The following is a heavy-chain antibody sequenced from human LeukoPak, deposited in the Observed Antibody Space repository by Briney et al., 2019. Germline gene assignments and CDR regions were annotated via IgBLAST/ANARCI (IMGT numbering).Heavy chain of an antibody. CDR1: RFIFRNFW. CDR3: ARSSLRWFDP. V-gene: IGHV3-7*01. Sequence: GGSLRLSCAASRFIFRNFWMSWVRQAPGKGLEWVATIDQRGGDKFSVDSVKGRFIISRDNAKNSVYLQMNFLTVEDTAVYHCARSSLRWFDPWGQGTLVTVSS. CDR2: IDQRGGDK. J-gene: IGHJ5*02.